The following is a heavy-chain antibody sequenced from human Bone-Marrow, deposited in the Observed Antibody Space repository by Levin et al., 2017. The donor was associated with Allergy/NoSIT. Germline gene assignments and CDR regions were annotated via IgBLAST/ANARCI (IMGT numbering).Heavy chain of an antibody. CDR1: GLTFSNFS. V-gene: IGHV3-30-3*01. Sequence: HAGGSLRLSCVVSGLTFSNFSMHWVRQAPGKGLEWVAVVSYDGTNKFYADSAKGRFTISRDNAKNIVTLQMNSLTIDDTAVYYCASLNWNDVVNHWGQGALVTVSS. CDR2: VSYDGTNK. D-gene: IGHD1-1*01. J-gene: IGHJ5*02. CDR3: ASLNWNDVVNH.